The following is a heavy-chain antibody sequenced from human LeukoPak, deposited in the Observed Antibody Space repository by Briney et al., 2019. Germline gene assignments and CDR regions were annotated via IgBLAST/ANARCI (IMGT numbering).Heavy chain of an antibody. J-gene: IGHJ4*02. V-gene: IGHV4-59*08. Sequence: SETLSLTCTVSGGSISSYSWSWIRQPPGKGLEWIGYIFYRGSTNYNPSLKSRVTISVDTSRNQFSLKLSSVTAADTAVYYCARRRDGYNEDFFDYWGQGTLVTVSS. CDR3: ARRRDGYNEDFFDY. CDR1: GGSISSYS. CDR2: IFYRGST. D-gene: IGHD5-24*01.